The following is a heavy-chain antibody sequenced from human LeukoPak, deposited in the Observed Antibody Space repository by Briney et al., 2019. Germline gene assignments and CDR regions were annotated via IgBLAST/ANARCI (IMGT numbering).Heavy chain of an antibody. Sequence: GSLRLSCAASGFTFSSYGMHWVRQAPGKGLEWVAVIWYDGSNKYYADSVKGRFTISRDNSKNTLYLQMNSLRAEDTAVYYCAKGKYDFWSGYSTAEYLQHWGQGTLVTVSS. D-gene: IGHD3-3*01. CDR1: GFTFSSYG. CDR2: IWYDGSNK. CDR3: AKGKYDFWSGYSTAEYLQH. J-gene: IGHJ1*01. V-gene: IGHV3-33*06.